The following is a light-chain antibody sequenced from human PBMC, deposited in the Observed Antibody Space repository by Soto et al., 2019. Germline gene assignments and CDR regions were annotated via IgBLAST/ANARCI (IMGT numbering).Light chain of an antibody. CDR3: QHYVTSPLT. CDR1: QSVSSSY. CDR2: LAS. V-gene: IGKV3-20*01. Sequence: EIVLTQSPGTLSLSPGEGATLSCRASQSVSSSYLAWYQQKPGQAPRLLIYLASSRAPGIPDRFSGSGSGTDFTLTISRLEPEDFAVYYCQHYVTSPLTFGGGTKVDIK. J-gene: IGKJ4*01.